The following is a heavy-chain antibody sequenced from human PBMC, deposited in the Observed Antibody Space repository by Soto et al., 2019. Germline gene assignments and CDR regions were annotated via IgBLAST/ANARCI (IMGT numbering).Heavy chain of an antibody. CDR2: IKGDGSEK. CDR1: GFTFSSFW. CDR3: MRDFQGY. J-gene: IGHJ4*02. Sequence: GGSLRLSCAASGFTFSSFWMTWVRQAPGKGLECVANIKGDGSEKFYADSVKGRFTISRDNAKNSLYLQMNSLRAEDTAAYICMRDFQGYWGQGTLVTVSS. V-gene: IGHV3-7*01.